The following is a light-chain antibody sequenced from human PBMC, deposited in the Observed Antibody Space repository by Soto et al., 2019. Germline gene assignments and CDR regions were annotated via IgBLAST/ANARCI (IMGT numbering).Light chain of an antibody. CDR3: QQYGSSPWT. V-gene: IGKV3-20*01. CDR1: QSVSSSD. J-gene: IGKJ1*01. Sequence: EIVLTQSPGTLSWSPGERATLSCRSSQSVSSSDLAWYQQKPGQAPRLLIYGASSRTTGIPDRFSGSGSGTDFTLTISRLEPEYFAVYYCQQYGSSPWTFGQGTKVEIK. CDR2: GAS.